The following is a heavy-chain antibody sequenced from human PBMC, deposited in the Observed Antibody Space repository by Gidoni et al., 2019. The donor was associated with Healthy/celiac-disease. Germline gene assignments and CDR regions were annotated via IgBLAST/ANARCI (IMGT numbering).Heavy chain of an antibody. CDR3: ARVVRTYYYDSSGYYSYYFDY. V-gene: IGHV4-31*03. D-gene: IGHD3-22*01. CDR2: IYYSGST. J-gene: IGHJ4*02. CDR1: RGSISSGGYY. Sequence: QVQLQESGPGLVKPSQTLSLTCTVSRGSISSGGYYWSWIRQHPGKGLEWIGYIYYSGSTYYNPSLKSRVTISVDTSKNQFSLKLSSVTAADTAVYYCARVVRTYYYDSSGYYSYYFDYWGQGTLVTVSS.